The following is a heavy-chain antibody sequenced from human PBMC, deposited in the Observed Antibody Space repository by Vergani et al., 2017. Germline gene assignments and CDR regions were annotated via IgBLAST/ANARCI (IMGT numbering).Heavy chain of an antibody. J-gene: IGHJ4*02. D-gene: IGHD3-3*01. Sequence: QVQLQESGPGLVKPSQTLSLTCTVSGGSISSGSYYWSWIRQPAGKGLEWIGRIYTSGSTNYNPSLKSRVTISVDTSKNQFSLKLSSVTAADTAVYYCXRGGTYYDFWSGYVPFDYWGQGTLVTVSS. CDR1: GGSISSGSYY. V-gene: IGHV4-61*02. CDR3: XRGGTYYDFWSGYVPFDY. CDR2: IYTSGST.